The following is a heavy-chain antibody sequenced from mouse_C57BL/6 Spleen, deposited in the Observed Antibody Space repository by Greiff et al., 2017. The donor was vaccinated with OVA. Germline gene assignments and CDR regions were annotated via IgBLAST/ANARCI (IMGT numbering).Heavy chain of an antibody. D-gene: IGHD2-5*01. Sequence: EVQVVESEGGLVQPGSSMKLSCTASGFTFSDYYMAWVRQVPEKGLEWVANINYDGSSTYYLDSLKSRFIISRDNAKNILYLQMSSLKSEDTATYYCARVDSNFYYFDYWGQGTTLTVSS. CDR1: GFTFSDYY. V-gene: IGHV5-16*01. CDR3: ARVDSNFYYFDY. J-gene: IGHJ2*01. CDR2: INYDGSST.